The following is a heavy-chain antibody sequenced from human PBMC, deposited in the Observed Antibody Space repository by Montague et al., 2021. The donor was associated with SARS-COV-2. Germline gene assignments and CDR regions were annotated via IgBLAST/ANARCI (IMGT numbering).Heavy chain of an antibody. CDR1: GFTFSNYW. D-gene: IGHD1-1*01. CDR2: IKQDGSEI. Sequence: SLRLSCAASGFTFSNYWLSWVRQAPGMGLEWVANIKQDGSEIYYLDSVKGRFTISRDNSKNSLSLQINSLRAEDTALYFCARVSEGESNNSQYRAFAIWGQGTMVTVSS. J-gene: IGHJ3*02. CDR3: ARVSEGESNNSQYRAFAI. V-gene: IGHV3-7*01.